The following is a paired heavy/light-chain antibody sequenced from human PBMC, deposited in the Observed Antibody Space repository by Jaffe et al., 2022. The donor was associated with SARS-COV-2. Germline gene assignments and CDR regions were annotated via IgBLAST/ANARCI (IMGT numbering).Heavy chain of an antibody. J-gene: IGHJ4*02. Sequence: QVQLVESGGGLVKPGGSLRLSCAASGFTFSDYYMSWIRQAPGKGLEWVSYISSSGSTIYYADSVKGRFTISRDNAKNSLYLQMNSLRAEDTAVYYCARGLSTSGSYSTDYWGQGTLVTVSS. CDR1: GFTFSDYY. V-gene: IGHV3-11*01. D-gene: IGHD1-26*01. CDR2: ISSSGSTI. CDR3: ARGLSTSGSYSTDY.
Light chain of an antibody. CDR2: DNN. Sequence: QSVLTQPPSVSAAPGQKVTISCSGSSSNIGNNYVSWYQQLPGTAPKLLIYDNNKRPSGIPDRFSGSKSGTSATLGITGLQTGDEADYYCGTWDSSLSLAVFGGGTKLTVL. V-gene: IGLV1-51*01. J-gene: IGLJ3*02. CDR1: SSNIGNNY. CDR3: GTWDSSLSLAV.